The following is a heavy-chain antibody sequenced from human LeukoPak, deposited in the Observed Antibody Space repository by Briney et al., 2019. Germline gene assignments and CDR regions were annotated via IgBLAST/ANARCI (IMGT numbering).Heavy chain of an antibody. CDR1: GFAFNTYS. CDR2: IFSSSTYI. D-gene: IGHD2-21*01. J-gene: IGHJ4*02. V-gene: IGHV3-21*04. CDR3: AKEPLYYY. Sequence: GESLRLSCAASGFAFNTYSMNWVRQAPGKGLEWVSFIFSSSTYIYYTDSVKGRFTISRDNSKNTLYLQMNSLRAEDTAVYYCAKEPLYYYWGQGTLVTVSS.